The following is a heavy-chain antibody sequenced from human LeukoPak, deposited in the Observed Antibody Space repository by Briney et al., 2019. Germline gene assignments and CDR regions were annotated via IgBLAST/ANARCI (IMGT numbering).Heavy chain of an antibody. CDR2: INHSGST. CDR1: GGSFSGYY. D-gene: IGHD3/OR15-3a*01. CDR3: ARETDWGDRDY. V-gene: IGHV4-34*01. Sequence: SETLSLTCAVYGGSFSGYYWSWIRQPPGKGLEWIGEINHSGSTNYNPSLKSRVTISVDTSKNQFSLKLSSVTAADTAVYYCARETDWGDRDYWGQGTLVTVSS. J-gene: IGHJ4*02.